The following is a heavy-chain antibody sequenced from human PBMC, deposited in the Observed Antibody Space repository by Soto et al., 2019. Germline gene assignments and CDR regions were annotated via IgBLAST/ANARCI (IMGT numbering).Heavy chain of an antibody. J-gene: IGHJ4*02. CDR2: ISSTTNYI. CDR3: ARESEDLTSDFDY. CDR1: GFTFPRYS. V-gene: IGHV3-21*06. Sequence: GGSLRLSCAASGFTFPRYSMNCVRHAPGKGLEWVSSISSTTNYIYYGDSLKGRFTISRDNAKNSLYLEMNSLRAEDTAVYYCARESEDLTSDFDYWGRGTLVTFSS.